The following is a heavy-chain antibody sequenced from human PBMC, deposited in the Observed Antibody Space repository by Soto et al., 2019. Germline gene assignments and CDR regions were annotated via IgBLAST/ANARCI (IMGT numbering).Heavy chain of an antibody. D-gene: IGHD3-16*02. CDR2: MNRNSGDT. CDR3: AVTYFDYTWGHYRYS. Sequence: ASVKVSCKTSGYTFTTYDIHWVRQASGQGLEWMGSMNRNSGDTAYAQKLQDRVTMTRDTSISTAHMELSSLRSEDTATYYCAVTYFDYTWGHYRYSWGQGTPV. J-gene: IGHJ5*02. V-gene: IGHV1-8*02. CDR1: GYTFTTYD.